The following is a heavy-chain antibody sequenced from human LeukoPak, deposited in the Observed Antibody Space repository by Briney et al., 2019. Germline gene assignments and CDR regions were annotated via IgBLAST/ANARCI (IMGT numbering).Heavy chain of an antibody. Sequence: ASLKVSCKASGYTFTGYDMHWVRQAPGQGLEWMGRINPNSGGTNYAHKFQGRVTMTRDTSISTDYMEMSRLRSDDTAVYYCARVYYYESGGVGGWFDPWGQGTLVIVSS. CDR3: ARVYYYESGGVGGWFDP. CDR1: GYTFTGYD. D-gene: IGHD3-22*01. J-gene: IGHJ5*02. CDR2: INPNSGGT. V-gene: IGHV1-2*06.